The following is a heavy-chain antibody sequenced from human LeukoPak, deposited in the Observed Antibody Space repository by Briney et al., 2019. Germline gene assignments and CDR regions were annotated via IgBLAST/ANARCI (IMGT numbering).Heavy chain of an antibody. V-gene: IGHV1-18*04. Sequence: ASVKVSCKASGYTFSNYGISWVRQAPGLGLEWIGWTSYNGNTNYAQKFQDRVTMTTDTSTTTAYMELRSLESDDTAVYYCARHSGSGWQALGYWGQGTLVTVSS. CDR2: TSYNGNT. D-gene: IGHD6-19*01. CDR3: ARHSGSGWQALGY. CDR1: GYTFSNYG. J-gene: IGHJ4*02.